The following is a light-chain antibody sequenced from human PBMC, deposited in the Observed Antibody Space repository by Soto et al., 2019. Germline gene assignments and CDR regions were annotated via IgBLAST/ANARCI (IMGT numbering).Light chain of an antibody. Sequence: QSALTQPASVSGSPGQSITISCTGTSSDVGSYNLVSWYQQHPGKAPKLMIYEGSKRPSGVSNRFSGSKSGNTASLTISGLRAEDEADYYCCSYAGSSTFGVVFGGGTKLTVL. CDR2: EGS. CDR1: SSDVGSYNL. CDR3: CSYAGSSTFGVV. V-gene: IGLV2-23*03. J-gene: IGLJ2*01.